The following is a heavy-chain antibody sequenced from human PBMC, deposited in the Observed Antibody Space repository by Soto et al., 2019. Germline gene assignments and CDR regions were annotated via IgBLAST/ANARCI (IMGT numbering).Heavy chain of an antibody. V-gene: IGHV3-23*01. Sequence: PGGSLRLSCAASGFTFSSYAMSWVRQAPGKGLEWVSAISGSGGSTYYADSVKGRFTISRDNSKNTLYLQMNSLRAEDTAVYYCAKVRTDPNRHSSGWYHFDYWGQGTLVTVSS. J-gene: IGHJ4*02. CDR2: ISGSGGST. CDR1: GFTFSSYA. CDR3: AKVRTDPNRHSSGWYHFDY. D-gene: IGHD6-19*01.